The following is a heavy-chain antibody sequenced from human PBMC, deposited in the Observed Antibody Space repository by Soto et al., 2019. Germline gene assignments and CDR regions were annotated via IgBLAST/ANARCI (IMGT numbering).Heavy chain of an antibody. J-gene: IGHJ4*02. CDR2: IYYSGST. CDR1: GGSISSGGYY. D-gene: IGHD6-13*01. CDR3: ARSPSIAAAACYFDY. V-gene: IGHV4-31*03. Sequence: PSETLSLTCTVSGGSISSGGYYWSWIRQHPGKGLEWIGYIYYSGSTYYNPSLKSRVTISVDTSKNQFSLKLSSVTAADTAVYYCARSPSIAAAACYFDYWGQGTLVTVSS.